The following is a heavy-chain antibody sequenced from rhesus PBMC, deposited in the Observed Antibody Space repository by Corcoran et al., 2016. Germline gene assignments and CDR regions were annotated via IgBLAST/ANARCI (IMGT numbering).Heavy chain of an antibody. Sequence: QLQLQESGPGLVKPSETLSPTCAVSGGSISSNYWSWTRQPPGKGLEWIGRISGSGGSTDYNPSLKSRVTISTDTSKNQFSLKLSSVTAADTAVYYCATLESFSYNRFDVWGPGVLVTVSS. CDR1: GGSISSNY. J-gene: IGHJ5-1*01. CDR2: ISGSGGST. CDR3: ATLESFSYNRFDV. V-gene: IGHV4-173*01.